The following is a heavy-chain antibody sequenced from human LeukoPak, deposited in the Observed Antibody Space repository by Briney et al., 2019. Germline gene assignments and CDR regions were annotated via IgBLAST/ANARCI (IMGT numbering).Heavy chain of an antibody. Sequence: SETLSLTCTVSGGSISNYYWSWIRQPPGKGLEWIGYIYYSGSTNYNPSLKSRVTISVDTSKNQFSLKLSSVTAADTAVYYCERGDMNWFDHWGQGTLVNVSS. J-gene: IGHJ5*02. V-gene: IGHV4-59*08. D-gene: IGHD3-9*01. CDR2: IYYSGST. CDR1: GGSISNYY. CDR3: ERGDMNWFDH.